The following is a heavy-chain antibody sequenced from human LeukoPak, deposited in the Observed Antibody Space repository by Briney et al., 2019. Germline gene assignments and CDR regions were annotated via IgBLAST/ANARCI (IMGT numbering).Heavy chain of an antibody. J-gene: IGHJ4*02. D-gene: IGHD3-3*01. V-gene: IGHV4-59*08. CDR3: GRLYDFWSGYLDY. CDR2: IYYSGST. Sequence: PSETLSLTCTVSGGSISSYYWSWIRQPPGKGLEWIGYIYYSGSTNYNPSLESRVTISVDTSKNQFSLKLSSVTAADTAVYYCGRLYDFWSGYLDYWGQGTLVTVSS. CDR1: GGSISSYY.